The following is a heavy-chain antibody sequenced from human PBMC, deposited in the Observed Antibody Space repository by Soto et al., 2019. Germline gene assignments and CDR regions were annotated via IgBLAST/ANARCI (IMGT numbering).Heavy chain of an antibody. J-gene: IGHJ5*02. V-gene: IGHV4-31*03. CDR1: GGSISSGGYY. CDR2: IYYSGST. Sequence: SETLSLTCTVSGGSISSGGYYWSWIRQHPGKGLERIGYIYYSGSTYYNPSLKSRVTISVDTSKNQFSLKLSSVTAADTAVYYCARELGYCSGGSCRFFWFDPWGQGTLVTVSS. CDR3: ARELGYCSGGSCRFFWFDP. D-gene: IGHD2-15*01.